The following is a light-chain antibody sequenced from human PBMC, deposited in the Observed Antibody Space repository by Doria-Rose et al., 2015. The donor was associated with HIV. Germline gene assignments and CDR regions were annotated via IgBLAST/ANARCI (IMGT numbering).Light chain of an antibody. Sequence: TQPPSVSVAPGQTARITCGGNNIGSKSVHWYQQKPGQAPVLVVYDDSDRLSGIPERFSGSNSGNTATLTISRVEAGDEADYYCQVWDSSSDHSYVVFGGGTKLTVL. J-gene: IGLJ2*01. CDR3: QVWDSSSDHSYVV. V-gene: IGLV3-21*02. CDR1: NIGSKS. CDR2: DDS.